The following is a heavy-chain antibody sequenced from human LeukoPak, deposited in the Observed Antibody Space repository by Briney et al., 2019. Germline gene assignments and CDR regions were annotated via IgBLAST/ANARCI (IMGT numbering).Heavy chain of an antibody. V-gene: IGHV1-8*01. CDR1: GYTFTSYD. D-gene: IGHD4-17*01. J-gene: IGHJ6*03. Sequence: EASVKVSCKASGYTFTSYDINWVRQATGQGLEWMGWMNPNSGNTGYAQKFQGRATIPRNTSISTAYMELSSLRSEDTAVYYCARVDYEEHYYYMDVWGKGTTVTVSS. CDR2: MNPNSGNT. CDR3: ARVDYEEHYYYMDV.